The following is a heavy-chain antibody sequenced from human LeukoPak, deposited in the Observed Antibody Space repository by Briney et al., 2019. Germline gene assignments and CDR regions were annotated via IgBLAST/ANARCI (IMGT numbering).Heavy chain of an antibody. CDR3: ASGGIYYGAAFDF. CDR2: INWNGGSI. CDR1: GFTFDDYG. Sequence: GGSLRLSCAASGFTFDDYGMSWVRQAPGKGLEWVSGINWNGGSIGYADSVKGRFTISRDNAKNSLYLQTNSLRAEDTALYYCASGGIYYGAAFDFWGQGILVTVSS. V-gene: IGHV3-20*04. D-gene: IGHD1-26*01. J-gene: IGHJ4*02.